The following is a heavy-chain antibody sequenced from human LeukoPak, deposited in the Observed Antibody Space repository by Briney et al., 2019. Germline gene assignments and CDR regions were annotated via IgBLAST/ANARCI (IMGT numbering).Heavy chain of an antibody. D-gene: IGHD3-22*01. V-gene: IGHV3-23*01. CDR3: AKDLDSSGYYDSAGY. CDR1: GFTFSSYA. CDR2: ISGSGGST. J-gene: IGHJ4*02. Sequence: GGSLRLSCAASGFTFSSYAMSWVRQAPGKGLEWVSAISGSGGSTYYADSVKGRFTISRDNSKNTLYLQMNSLRAEDTAVYYCAKDLDSSGYYDSAGYWGQGTLVTVSS.